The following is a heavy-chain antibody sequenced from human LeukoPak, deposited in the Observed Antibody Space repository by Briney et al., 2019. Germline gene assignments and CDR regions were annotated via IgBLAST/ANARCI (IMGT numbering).Heavy chain of an antibody. CDR1: GFTFCSYE. J-gene: IGHJ6*03. Sequence: PGGSLRLSCGLSGFTFCSYEMNWVRQAPGKGLEWVSYISSSGSTIYYADSVKGRFTISRDNAKNSLYLQMNSLRAEDTAVYYCARGADSGWRPTTPYYYYYYYIDVWGKGTTVTVSS. CDR3: ARGADSGWRPTTPYYYYYYYIDV. V-gene: IGHV3-48*03. D-gene: IGHD3-10*01. CDR2: ISSSGSTI.